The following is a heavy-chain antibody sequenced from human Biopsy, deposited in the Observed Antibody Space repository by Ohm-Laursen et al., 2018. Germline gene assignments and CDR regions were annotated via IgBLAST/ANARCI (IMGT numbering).Heavy chain of an antibody. CDR1: GSSIRTFDYY. CDR2: VFYSGTT. D-gene: IGHD3-10*01. V-gene: IGHV4-39*01. J-gene: IGHJ4*01. Sequence: GTLSLTCSVSGSSIRTFDYYWGWVRQPPGKGLEWIGCVFYSGTTYYNPSLKRRVTISQDESNNQFSLTLTSVTARDTADYYCARIYFYGSGGSDFFFDVWGHGTPVAVSS. CDR3: ARIYFYGSGGSDFFFDV.